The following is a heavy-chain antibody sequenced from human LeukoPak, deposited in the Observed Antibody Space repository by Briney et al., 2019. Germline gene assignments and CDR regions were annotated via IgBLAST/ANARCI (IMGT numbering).Heavy chain of an antibody. D-gene: IGHD2-2*01. CDR2: ISGSGDST. CDR3: ATSKYEGYYFDY. CDR1: GFTFSSYA. Sequence: PGGSLRLSCAASGFTFSSYAMSWVRQAPWKGLEWVSGISGSGDSTYYADSVKGRFTISRDNSKNTLYLQMNSLRAEDTAIYYCATSKYEGYYFDYWGQGTLVTVSS. J-gene: IGHJ4*02. V-gene: IGHV3-23*01.